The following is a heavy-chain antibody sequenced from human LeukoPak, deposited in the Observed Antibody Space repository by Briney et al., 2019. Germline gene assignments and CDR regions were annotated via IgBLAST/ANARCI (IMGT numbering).Heavy chain of an antibody. J-gene: IGHJ4*02. V-gene: IGHV1-2*02. Sequence: ASVKVSCKASGYTFTGYYVHWVRQAPGQGLDWVGWINPNSGDTSYAQKFLDRVTMTRDMSISTAYVELSGLRSDDTAVYYCARGENVYVSGRDYFDYWGQGSLVTVSS. CDR1: GYTFTGYY. CDR3: ARGENVYVSGRDYFDY. CDR2: INPNSGDT. D-gene: IGHD3-10*01.